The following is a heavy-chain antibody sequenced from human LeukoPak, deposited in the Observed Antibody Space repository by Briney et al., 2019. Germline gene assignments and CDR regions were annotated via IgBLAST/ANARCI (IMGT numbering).Heavy chain of an antibody. Sequence: GGSLRLSCAASGFAFSSSWMSWVRQAPGKGLEWVANIKQDGSETYYVDSLKGRFTVSRDNAKKSVYLQMNNLRAEDTAVYYCARRAPGYCITTSCPDTYYYYYYMDVWGKGTTVTVSS. J-gene: IGHJ6*03. CDR2: IKQDGSET. CDR3: ARRAPGYCITTSCPDTYYYYYYMDV. CDR1: GFAFSSSW. V-gene: IGHV3-7*01. D-gene: IGHD2-2*01.